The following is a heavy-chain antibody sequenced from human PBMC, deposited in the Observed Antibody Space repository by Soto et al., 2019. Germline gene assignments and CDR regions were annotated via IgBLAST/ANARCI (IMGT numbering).Heavy chain of an antibody. CDR3: VKDGSSGWPYYYGMDV. D-gene: IGHD6-19*01. J-gene: IGHJ6*02. V-gene: IGHV3-30*18. CDR1: GFTFSSYG. CDR2: ISYDGSNK. Sequence: GGSLRLSCAASGFTFSSYGMHWVRQAPGKGLEWVAVISYDGSNKYYADSVKGRFTISRDNSKNTLYLQMSSLRAEDTAVYYCVKDGSSGWPYYYGMDVWGQGTTVTVSS.